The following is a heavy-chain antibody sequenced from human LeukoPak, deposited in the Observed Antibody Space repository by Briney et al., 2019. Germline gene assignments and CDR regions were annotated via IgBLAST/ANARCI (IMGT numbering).Heavy chain of an antibody. V-gene: IGHV3-23*01. D-gene: IGHD6-13*01. Sequence: GGSLRLSCAASGFTFNNYAMSWVRQAPGKGLEWVSAISGSGGATYYADSVKGRFTISRDDSKNTLFLHMNSLRVEDTAVYYCAKAPAAATKYYYGMDVWGQGTTVTVSS. CDR3: AKAPAAATKYYYGMDV. CDR2: ISGSGGAT. J-gene: IGHJ6*02. CDR1: GFTFNNYA.